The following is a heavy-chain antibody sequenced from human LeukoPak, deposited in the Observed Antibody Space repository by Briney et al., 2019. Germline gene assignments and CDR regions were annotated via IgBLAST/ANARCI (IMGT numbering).Heavy chain of an antibody. CDR2: IIPIFGTA. CDR3: ARTPNPLFDSYGYWFDP. Sequence: SVKVSCKASGGTFSSYAISWVRQAPGQGLEWMGGIIPIFGTANYAQKFQGRVTITTDESSSTAYMELGSLRSGDTAVYYCARTPNPLFDSYGYWFDPWGQGTLVTVSS. J-gene: IGHJ5*02. CDR1: GGTFSSYA. D-gene: IGHD3-22*01. V-gene: IGHV1-69*05.